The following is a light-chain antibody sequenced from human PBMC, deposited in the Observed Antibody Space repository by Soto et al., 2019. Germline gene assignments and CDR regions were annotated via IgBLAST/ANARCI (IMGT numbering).Light chain of an antibody. J-gene: IGLJ1*01. CDR1: SSDVGTYKF. Sequence: QSALIQPASVSGSPGQSITISCTGTSSDVGTYKFVSWYQQHPGKAPKLMIYEGNKRPSGVSNRFSGSKSGNTASLAISGLPAEDEADYYCCSYATSSTFVFGTGTKLTVL. V-gene: IGLV2-23*01. CDR3: CSYATSSTFV. CDR2: EGN.